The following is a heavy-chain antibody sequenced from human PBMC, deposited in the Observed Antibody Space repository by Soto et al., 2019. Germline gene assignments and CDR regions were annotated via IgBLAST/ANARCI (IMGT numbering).Heavy chain of an antibody. CDR2: IKSDGTTA. CDR1: GFTFRSYG. D-gene: IGHD3-3*01. CDR3: AKPRSILEWPPFDP. Sequence: QVKLVESGGGVVQPGRSRRLSCVTSGFTFRSYGMHWVRQSPDKGLEWVAVIKSDGTTADYIESVKGRFFISRDNSKKTVYLQMNNLRPEDTGIYNCAKPRSILEWPPFDPWGQGTLVTVSS. J-gene: IGHJ5*02. V-gene: IGHV3-30-3*02.